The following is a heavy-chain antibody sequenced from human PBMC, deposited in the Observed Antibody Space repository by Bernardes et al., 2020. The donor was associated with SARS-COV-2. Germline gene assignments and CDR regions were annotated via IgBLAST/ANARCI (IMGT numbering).Heavy chain of an antibody. D-gene: IGHD3-22*01. CDR3: AREGLRDGSGYYYYFDY. V-gene: IGHV3-33*01. J-gene: IGHJ4*02. CDR2: IWPDGSDK. CDR1: GFTFSSYA. Sequence: LRLSCAASGFTFSSYAMHWVRQAPGKGLEWVAVIWPDGSDKYYANSVKGRFTISRDNAKNTLYLLMNSLRAEDTAVYYCAREGLRDGSGYYYYFDYWGQGTLVTVSS.